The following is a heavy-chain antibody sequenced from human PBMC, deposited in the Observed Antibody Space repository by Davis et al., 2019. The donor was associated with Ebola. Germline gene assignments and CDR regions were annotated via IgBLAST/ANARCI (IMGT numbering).Heavy chain of an antibody. CDR2: VILKSGAT. CDR1: GYTFTSYG. V-gene: IGHV1-2*06. J-gene: IGHJ4*02. CDR3: ARGHNYAHEY. Sequence: ASVKVSCKASGYTFTSYGISWMRQAPGQGLEWLGRVILKSGATNYAQKFQGRVTVTRDTSISTVYMELSSLRYDDTADYYCARGHNYAHEYWGQGTLVTVSS. D-gene: IGHD4-11*01.